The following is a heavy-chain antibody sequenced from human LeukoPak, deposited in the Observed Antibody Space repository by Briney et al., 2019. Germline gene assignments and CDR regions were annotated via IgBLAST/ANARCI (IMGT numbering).Heavy chain of an antibody. CDR2: INAGNGNT. D-gene: IGHD2-2*01. CDR1: GYTFTSYA. Sequence: ASVKVSCKASGYTFTSYAMHWVRQAPGQRLEWMGWINAGNGNTKYSQKFQGRVTITRDISASTAYMELSSLRSEDTAVYYCARSFIVVVPAAVDYWGQGTLVTVSS. V-gene: IGHV1-3*01. J-gene: IGHJ4*02. CDR3: ARSFIVVVPAAVDY.